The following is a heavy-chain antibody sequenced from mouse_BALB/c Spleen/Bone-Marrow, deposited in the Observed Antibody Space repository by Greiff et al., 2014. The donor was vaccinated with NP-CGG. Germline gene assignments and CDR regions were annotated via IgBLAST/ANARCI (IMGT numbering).Heavy chain of an antibody. CDR2: IDPYNGGT. V-gene: IGHV1S135*01. Sequence: VQLQQPGPELVKPGASVKVSCKASGYAFTSYNMHWMKQSHGKSLEWIGYIDPYNGGTSYNQKFKGKATLTVDKSSSTAYMHLNSLTSEDSAVYYCARQKTSYYGNYFDYWGQGTTLTVSS. CDR3: ARQKTSYYGNYFDY. J-gene: IGHJ2*01. D-gene: IGHD2-1*01. CDR1: GYAFTSYN.